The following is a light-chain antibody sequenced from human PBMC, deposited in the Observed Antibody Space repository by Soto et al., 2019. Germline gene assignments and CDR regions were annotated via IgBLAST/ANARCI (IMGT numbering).Light chain of an antibody. J-gene: IGLJ2*01. CDR1: SGYSDYK. CDR2: VGTGGIVG. CDR3: WADHGSGNKFIVV. Sequence: QLVLTQPPSASASLGASVTLTCTLSSGYSDYKVDWYQQRPGKGPRFVMRVGTGGIVGSKGDGIPDRFSVLGSGLNRYLTINNIQEEDESDYQCWADHGSGNKFIVVFGGGTKLTVL. V-gene: IGLV9-49*03.